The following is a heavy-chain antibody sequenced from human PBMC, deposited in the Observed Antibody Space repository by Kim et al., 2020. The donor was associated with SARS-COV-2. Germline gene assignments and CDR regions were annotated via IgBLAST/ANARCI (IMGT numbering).Heavy chain of an antibody. CDR1: GFTFSSYG. D-gene: IGHD3-16*01. CDR3: AKEASGAYIDY. Sequence: GGSLRLSCAASGFTFSSYGMHWVRQAPGKGLXXVAXXXYDGSNKYYADSVKGRLDISRDNAKNTLYLQMNSLRAEDTAVYYCAKEASGAYIDYWGQGTLGXVS. V-gene: IGHV3-30*02. CDR2: XXYDGSNK. J-gene: IGHJ4*02.